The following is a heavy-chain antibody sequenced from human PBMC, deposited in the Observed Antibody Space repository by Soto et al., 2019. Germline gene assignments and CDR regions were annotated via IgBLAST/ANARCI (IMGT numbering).Heavy chain of an antibody. Sequence: QVQVVQSGAEVKKPGASVKVSCKASGYTFTSYDIHWVRQATGQGLEWMGWMNPYSGNIGYAQKFQGRLTMTRNTSTSTAYMELSSLRSEDTAIYYCARVFTVRRGSGSDYWGQGTLVTVSS. CDR3: ARVFTVRRGSGSDY. D-gene: IGHD1-26*01. J-gene: IGHJ4*02. CDR2: MNPYSGNI. CDR1: GYTFTSYD. V-gene: IGHV1-8*01.